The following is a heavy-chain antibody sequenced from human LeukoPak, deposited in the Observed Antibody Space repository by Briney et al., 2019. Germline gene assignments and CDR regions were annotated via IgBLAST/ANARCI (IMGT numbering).Heavy chain of an antibody. CDR1: GGSISSYY. CDR3: ARGGNFWSGYSSFDY. Sequence: SETLSLTCTVSGGSISSYYLSWIRQPPGKGLEWIGYIYYSGSTNYNPSLKSRVTISVDTSKNQFSLKLSSVTAADTAVYYCARGGNFWSGYSSFDYWGQGTLVTVSS. D-gene: IGHD3-3*01. CDR2: IYYSGST. V-gene: IGHV4-59*01. J-gene: IGHJ4*02.